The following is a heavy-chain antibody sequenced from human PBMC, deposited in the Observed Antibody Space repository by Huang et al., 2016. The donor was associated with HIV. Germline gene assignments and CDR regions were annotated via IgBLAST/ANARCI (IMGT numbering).Heavy chain of an antibody. J-gene: IGHJ3*02. CDR1: DFDFGSYW. CDR3: ARDPFIKAFDI. Sequence: EVQLVESGCGLVQPGGSLRLSCAASDFDFGSYWMMWLRQVPGKGLEWVASIREDSGQKDYLDSVKGRFIISRDNPKKSLYLQMNNLRAEDAAVYYCARDPFIKAFDIWGQGTLVTVSS. CDR2: IREDSGQK. V-gene: IGHV3-7*01.